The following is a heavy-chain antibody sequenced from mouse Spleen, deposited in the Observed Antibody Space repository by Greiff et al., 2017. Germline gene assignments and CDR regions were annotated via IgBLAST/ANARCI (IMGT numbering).Heavy chain of an antibody. Sequence: QVQLKESGPGLVPPSQSLSITCTASGFSLTSYGVHWVRQSPGKGLEWLGVIWSGGSTDYNAAFISRLSISKDNSKSQVFFKMNSLQADDTAIYYCASYYGNRYAMDYWGQGTTVTVSS. J-gene: IGHJ4*01. V-gene: IGHV2-4-1*01. D-gene: IGHD2-1*01. CDR3: ASYYGNRYAMDY. CDR2: IWSGGST. CDR1: GFSLTSYG.